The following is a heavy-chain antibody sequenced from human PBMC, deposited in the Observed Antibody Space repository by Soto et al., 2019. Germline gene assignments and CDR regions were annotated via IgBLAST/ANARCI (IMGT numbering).Heavy chain of an antibody. Sequence: AVKVSCKASGGTFSSYAISWVRQAPGQGLEWMGGIIPIFGTANYAQKFQGRVTITADESTSTAYMELSSLRSEDTAEYYCARESGYGDSNYRFGYLGPRTLVTVSS. CDR1: GGTFSSYA. D-gene: IGHD4-17*01. CDR3: ARESGYGDSNYRFGY. J-gene: IGHJ4*02. CDR2: IIPIFGTA. V-gene: IGHV1-69*13.